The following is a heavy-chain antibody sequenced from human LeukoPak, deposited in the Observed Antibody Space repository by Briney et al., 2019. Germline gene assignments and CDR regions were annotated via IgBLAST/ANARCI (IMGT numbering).Heavy chain of an antibody. CDR1: GFTFDDYG. CDR2: INWNDGST. Sequence: GGSLRLSCAASGFTFDDYGMNWVRQAPGKGLEWVSGINWNDGSTGYADSVKGRFTISRDNAKNSLYLQMNSLRAEDTALYYCARVYELREEDYYYYMDVWGKGTTVTVSS. V-gene: IGHV3-20*04. J-gene: IGHJ6*03. CDR3: ARVYELREEDYYYYMDV. D-gene: IGHD5/OR15-5a*01.